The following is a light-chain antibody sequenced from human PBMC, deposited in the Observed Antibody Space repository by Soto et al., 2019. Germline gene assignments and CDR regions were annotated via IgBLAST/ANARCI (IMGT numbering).Light chain of an antibody. V-gene: IGKV1-5*03. J-gene: IGKJ1*01. Sequence: DIQMTQSPSTLSESVGDRVTINCRASQSISSWLAWYQQKPGSAPKLLISKASSLEGGVPSRFSGSGSGTEFTLTISSLQPDDFATYYCQQYNSYSAFGQGTKVEIK. CDR3: QQYNSYSA. CDR2: KAS. CDR1: QSISSW.